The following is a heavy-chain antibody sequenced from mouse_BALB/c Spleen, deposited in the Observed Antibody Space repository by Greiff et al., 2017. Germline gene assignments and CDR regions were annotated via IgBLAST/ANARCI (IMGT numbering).Heavy chain of an antibody. D-gene: IGHD2-14*01. CDR2: ISYSGST. CDR1: GYSITSDYA. Sequence: EVQGVESGPGLVKPSQSLSLTCTVTGYSITSDYAWNWIRQFPGNKLEWMGYISYSGSTSYNPSLKSRISITRDTSKNQFFLQLNSVTTEDTATYYCASLYYRYDEAYWGQGTLVTVSA. V-gene: IGHV3-2*02. CDR3: ASLYYRYDEAY. J-gene: IGHJ3*01.